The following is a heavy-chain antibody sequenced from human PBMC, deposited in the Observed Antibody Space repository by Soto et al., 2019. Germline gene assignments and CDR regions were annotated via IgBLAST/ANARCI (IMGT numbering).Heavy chain of an antibody. Sequence: GSLRLSCAASGFTFKTYGMHWVRQAPGKGLEWVAFISYDGINKYYGGSVKGRFTISRDTPTNTLYLQMNSLRPEDTAVYYCAKVHCNSTTCYPNYYYYYGMDVWGPGTTVTVSS. CDR1: GFTFKTYG. J-gene: IGHJ6*02. CDR3: AKVHCNSTTCYPNYYYYYGMDV. CDR2: ISYDGINK. D-gene: IGHD2-2*01. V-gene: IGHV3-30*18.